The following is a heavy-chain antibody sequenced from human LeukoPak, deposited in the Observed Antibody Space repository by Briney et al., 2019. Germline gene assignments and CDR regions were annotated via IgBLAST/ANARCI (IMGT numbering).Heavy chain of an antibody. CDR2: INHSGST. J-gene: IGHJ4*01. CDR3: ARVQDFETRGYNLGY. D-gene: IGHD3-22*01. Sequence: PSETLSLTCAVYGGSFSDYYWNWIRQPPGKGLEWIGEINHSGSTNYNPSLKSRVTMSVDTFKNQFSLTLSSVTAADTAVYYCARVQDFETRGYNLGYWGHGPLFTVSS. V-gene: IGHV4-34*01. CDR1: GGSFSDYY.